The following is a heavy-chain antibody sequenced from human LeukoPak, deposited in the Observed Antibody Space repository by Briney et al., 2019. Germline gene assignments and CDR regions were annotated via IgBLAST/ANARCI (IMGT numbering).Heavy chain of an antibody. J-gene: IGHJ6*02. CDR3: ASTYSSSWYYYYGMDV. V-gene: IGHV4-59*01. Sequence: PSETLSLTCTVSGGSISSYYWSWIRQPSGKGLEWIGYIYYSGSTNYNPSLKSRVTISVDTSKNQFSLKLSSVTAADTAVYYCASTYSSSWYYYYGMDVWGQGTTVTVSS. D-gene: IGHD6-13*01. CDR1: GGSISSYY. CDR2: IYYSGST.